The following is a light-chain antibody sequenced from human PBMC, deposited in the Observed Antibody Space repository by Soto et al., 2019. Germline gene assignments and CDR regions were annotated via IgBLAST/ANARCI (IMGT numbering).Light chain of an antibody. CDR3: QQSYRTPFT. CDR2: AAS. V-gene: IGKV1-39*01. J-gene: IGKJ3*01. Sequence: DIQMTQSPSSLSASVGDRVTITCRASQSISSYLNWYQQKPGKAPKLLIYAASSLQSGVPSRFSGSGSGTDFTLTISSLQPEDFGTYYCQQSYRTPFTFGPGTKAEIK. CDR1: QSISSY.